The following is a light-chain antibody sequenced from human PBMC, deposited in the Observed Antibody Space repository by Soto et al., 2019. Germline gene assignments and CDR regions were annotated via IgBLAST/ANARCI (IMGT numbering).Light chain of an antibody. V-gene: IGKV3-11*01. J-gene: IGKJ1*01. CDR2: DAS. Sequence: EVELTQSPVTLSLSPGERATLSCRASQSVSSSHLAWYQQKPGQAPRLLIYDASNRATGIPARFSGSGSGTDFTLTISSLEPEDFAVYYCQHRSNWPRTFGQGTKV. CDR3: QHRSNWPRT. CDR1: QSVSSSH.